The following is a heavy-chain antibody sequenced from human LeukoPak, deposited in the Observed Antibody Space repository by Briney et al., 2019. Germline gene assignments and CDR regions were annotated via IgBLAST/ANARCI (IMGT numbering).Heavy chain of an antibody. Sequence: SETLSLTCTVSGGSISSGDKYWSWIRQSPGKGLEWNGNVHYSGTTYYNPSLKSRLTISLDTSKNQFSLKVNSVTAADTAVYYCARDWHLGYWGQGTLVTVSS. D-gene: IGHD7-27*01. CDR3: ARDWHLGY. CDR1: GGSISSGDKY. J-gene: IGHJ4*02. CDR2: VHYSGTT. V-gene: IGHV4-30-4*01.